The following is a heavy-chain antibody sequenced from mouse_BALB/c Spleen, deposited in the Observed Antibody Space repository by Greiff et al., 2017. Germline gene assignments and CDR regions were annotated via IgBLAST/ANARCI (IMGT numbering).Heavy chain of an antibody. Sequence: QVTLKESGPGILQPSQTLSLTCSFSGFSLSTYGIGVGWIRQPSGKGLEWLAHIWWNDNKYYNTALKRRLTISKDTSNNQVFLKIASVDTADTATNDCARAARATSWLAYWGQGTLVTVSA. J-gene: IGHJ3*01. CDR3: ARAARATSWLAY. CDR2: IWWNDNK. V-gene: IGHV8-11*01. D-gene: IGHD3-1*01. CDR1: GFSLSTYGIG.